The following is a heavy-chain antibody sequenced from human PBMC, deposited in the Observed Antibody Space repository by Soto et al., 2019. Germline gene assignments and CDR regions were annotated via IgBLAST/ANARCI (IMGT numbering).Heavy chain of an antibody. J-gene: IGHJ4*02. CDR3: ARGSWNDQWTFDS. CDR1: GFTFSSYA. V-gene: IGHV3-30-3*01. D-gene: IGHD1-1*01. Sequence: QVQLVESGGGVVQPGRSLRLSCAASGFTFSSYAMHWVRQAPGKGLEWVAGISYDGSNKYYADSVKGRFTISRDNSKNTLYLQMNSLRAEDTAVYYCARGSWNDQWTFDSWGQGTLVTVSS. CDR2: ISYDGSNK.